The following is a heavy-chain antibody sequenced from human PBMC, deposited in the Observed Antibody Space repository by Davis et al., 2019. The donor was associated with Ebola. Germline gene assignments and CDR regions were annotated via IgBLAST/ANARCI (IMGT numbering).Heavy chain of an antibody. J-gene: IGHJ6*04. D-gene: IGHD2-15*01. Sequence: SVKVSCKASGYIFTSYGISWVRQAPGQGLEWMGGIIPIFGTATYAQKFQGRVTITADESTSTAYMELSSLRSEDTAVYYCARTFFCGGGSCYSYYYYGMDVWGKGTTVTVSS. CDR1: GYIFTSYG. CDR2: IIPIFGTA. CDR3: ARTFFCGGGSCYSYYYYGMDV. V-gene: IGHV1-69*13.